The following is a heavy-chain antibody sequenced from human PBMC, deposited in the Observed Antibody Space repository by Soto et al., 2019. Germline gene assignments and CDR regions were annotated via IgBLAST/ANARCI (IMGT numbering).Heavy chain of an antibody. CDR1: GFTFSSYG. CDR2: ISYDGSNK. V-gene: IGHV3-30*18. J-gene: IGHJ5*02. Sequence: QVQLVESGGGVVQPGRSLRLSCAASGFTFSSYGMHWVRQAPGKGLEWVAVISYDGSNKYYADSVKGRFTISRDNSKNTLYLQMNSLRAEDTALYYCAKDLGRGTWGQGTLVTVSS. CDR3: AKDLGRGT.